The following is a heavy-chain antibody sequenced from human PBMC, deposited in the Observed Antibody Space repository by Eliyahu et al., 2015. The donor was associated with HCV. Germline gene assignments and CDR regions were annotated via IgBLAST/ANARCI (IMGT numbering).Heavy chain of an antibody. CDR1: GFTFRXFE. J-gene: IGHJ4*02. CDR2: IDTGGATM. D-gene: IGHD2-15*01. Sequence: EVQLVESGGGLVRPGGSVRLSCVASGFTFRXFEMNWVRQVPGKGLEWISYIDTGGATMYYADSVKGRFTISRDNAKNSLFLQMNSLRVEDTSVYYCAREQFCSGGSCYFLDSWGQGTHVTVSS. CDR3: AREQFCSGGSCYFLDS. V-gene: IGHV3-48*03.